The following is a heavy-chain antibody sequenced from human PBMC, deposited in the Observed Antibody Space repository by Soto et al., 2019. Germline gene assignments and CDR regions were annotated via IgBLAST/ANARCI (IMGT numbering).Heavy chain of an antibody. J-gene: IGHJ4*02. V-gene: IGHV4-30-4*01. CDR2: IYYTGNT. Sequence: SETLSLTCTVSGGSISSGDYYWSWIRQPPGKGLEWIGYIYYTGNTYYNASLKSRVTMSLDTSKNRFSLKLSSVTAADTAVYYCARGYMARTDFDYWGQGTLVTVSS. CDR1: GGSISSGDYY. CDR3: ARGYMARTDFDY. D-gene: IGHD2-2*02.